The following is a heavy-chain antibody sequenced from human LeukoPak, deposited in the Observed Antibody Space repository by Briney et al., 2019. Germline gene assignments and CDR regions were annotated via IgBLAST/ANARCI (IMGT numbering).Heavy chain of an antibody. CDR1: GDTFSGYY. V-gene: IGHV4-34*08. D-gene: IGHD2-2*01. CDR3: ACCDAGYCSSSGCYGMRWFDR. J-gene: IGHJ5*02. Sequence: SETLSLTYAVYGDTFSGYYWSWIRQSPGKGLEWIGEINHSGNTNYNPSLKSRVSILVDTSKNQFSLKLTSVTAADTAVYYSACCDAGYCSSSGCYGMRWFDRWGQGVLVTVSS. CDR2: INHSGNT.